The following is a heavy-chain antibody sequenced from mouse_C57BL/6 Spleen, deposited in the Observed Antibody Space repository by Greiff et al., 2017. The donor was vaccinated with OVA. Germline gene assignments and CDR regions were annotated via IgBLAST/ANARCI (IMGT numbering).Heavy chain of an antibody. CDR2: IWSGGST. CDR3: ARLLNWDEGGYFDY. V-gene: IGHV2-2*01. J-gene: IGHJ2*01. Sequence: QVHVKQSGPGLVQPSQSLSITCTVSGFSLTSYGVHWVRQSPGKGLEWLGVIWSGGSTDYNAAFISRLSISKDNSKSQVFFKMNSLQADDTAIYYCARLLNWDEGGYFDYWGQGTTLTVSS. D-gene: IGHD4-1*01. CDR1: GFSLTSYG.